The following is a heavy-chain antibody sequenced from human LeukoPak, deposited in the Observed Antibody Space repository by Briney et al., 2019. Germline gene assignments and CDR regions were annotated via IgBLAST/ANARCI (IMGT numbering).Heavy chain of an antibody. J-gene: IGHJ4*02. Sequence: SETLSLTCTVSGGSISSSSFYCDWIRQPPGKGLEWIGSVYYSGSTYYNPSLKSRLTISVDTSKNQFSLKLSSVTAADTAVYYCARHADGSAFLVPFDYWGQGSLVTVSS. V-gene: IGHV4-39*01. CDR3: ARHADGSAFLVPFDY. CDR2: VYYSGST. D-gene: IGHD3-22*01. CDR1: GGSISSSSFY.